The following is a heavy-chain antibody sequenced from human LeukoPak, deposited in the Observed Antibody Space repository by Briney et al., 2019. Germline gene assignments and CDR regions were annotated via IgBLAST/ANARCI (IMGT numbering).Heavy chain of an antibody. CDR2: ISSDGSHK. CDR1: GFTFSSYG. J-gene: IGHJ4*02. CDR3: VRASNYGGGFEY. Sequence: GGSLRLSCAASGFTFSSYGMHWVRQAPGKGLEWVAVISSDGSHKDYADSVKGRFTISRDNSKNTLYLQMNSLRAEDTAVYYCVRASNYGGGFEYWGQGTLVTVSS. V-gene: IGHV3-30*03. D-gene: IGHD5-24*01.